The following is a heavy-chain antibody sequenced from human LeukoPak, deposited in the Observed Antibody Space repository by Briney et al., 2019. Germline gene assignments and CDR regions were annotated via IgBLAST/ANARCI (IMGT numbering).Heavy chain of an antibody. D-gene: IGHD3-3*01. CDR2: IYPGDSDT. Sequence: GESLKISCKGSGYSFTSYWIGWVRQMPGKGLEWMRIIYPGDSDTRYSPSFQGQVTISADKSISTAYLQWSSLKASDTAMYYCARLRVGDHPLEWLSPFDYWGQGTLVTVSS. J-gene: IGHJ4*02. V-gene: IGHV5-51*01. CDR1: GYSFTSYW. CDR3: ARLRVGDHPLEWLSPFDY.